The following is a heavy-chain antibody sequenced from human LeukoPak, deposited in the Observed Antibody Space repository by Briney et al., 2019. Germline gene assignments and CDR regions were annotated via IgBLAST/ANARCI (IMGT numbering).Heavy chain of an antibody. Sequence: HAGGSLRLSCAASGFTFNNYAMSWVRQAPGKGLEWVANIKQDGSEKYYVDPVKGRFTISRDNAKNSLYLQMNSLRAEDTAVYYCARGTIAAAGYYYFDYWGQGTQVTVSS. CDR2: IKQDGSEK. V-gene: IGHV3-7*04. D-gene: IGHD6-13*01. CDR1: GFTFNNYA. CDR3: ARGTIAAAGYYYFDY. J-gene: IGHJ4*02.